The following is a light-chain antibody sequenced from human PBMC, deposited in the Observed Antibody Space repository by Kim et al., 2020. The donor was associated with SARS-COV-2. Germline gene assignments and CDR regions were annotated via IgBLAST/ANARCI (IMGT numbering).Light chain of an antibody. Sequence: SSELTQDPAVSVALGQTVRITCQGDSLRSYYASWYQQKPGQAPVLVIYGKNNRPSGIPDRFSGSSSGNTASLTITGAQAEDEADYYCNSRDSSGNNLWVF. CDR1: SLRSYY. V-gene: IGLV3-19*01. CDR3: NSRDSSGNNLWV. CDR2: GKN. J-gene: IGLJ3*02.